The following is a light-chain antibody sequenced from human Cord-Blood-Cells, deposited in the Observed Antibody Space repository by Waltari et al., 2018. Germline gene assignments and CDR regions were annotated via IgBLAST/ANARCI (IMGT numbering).Light chain of an antibody. Sequence: QSVLTQPPSVSGAPGQRVTISCTGSSSNIGAGYDVHWYQQLPGTAPKLLIYGNSHRRSGVPDRCSGSKSGPSASLAIAGRQAEDEADYYCQAYDSSLSGWVFGGGTKLTVL. CDR2: GNS. J-gene: IGLJ3*02. V-gene: IGLV1-40*01. CDR3: QAYDSSLSGWV. CDR1: SSNIGAGYD.